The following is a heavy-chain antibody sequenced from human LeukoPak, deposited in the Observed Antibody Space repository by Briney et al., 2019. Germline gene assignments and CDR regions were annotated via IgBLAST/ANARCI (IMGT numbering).Heavy chain of an antibody. V-gene: IGHV3-53*05. CDR3: AKGAAAKSEFDY. J-gene: IGHJ4*02. CDR1: GFTVSNDY. Sequence: PGGSLRLSCAASGFTVSNDYMAWVRQAPGRGLEWVSLIYGDGTTFYADSVKGRFTISRDNAKNSLYLQMNSLRAEDTALYYCAKGAAAKSEFDYWGQGTLVTVSS. D-gene: IGHD5-18*01. CDR2: IYGDGTT.